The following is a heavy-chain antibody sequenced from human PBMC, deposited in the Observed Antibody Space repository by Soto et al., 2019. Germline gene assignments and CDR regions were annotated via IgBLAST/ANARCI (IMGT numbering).Heavy chain of an antibody. CDR3: ARERHYGVVYFHY. D-gene: IGHD4-17*01. CDR2: IWYDGSNK. V-gene: IGHV3-33*01. J-gene: IGHJ4*02. Sequence: PGGSLRLSCAASGFTFSSYCMHWVRQAPGKGLEWVAVIWYDGSNKYYADSVKGRFTISRDDAKNTLYLQMNSLRAEDTAVYYWARERHYGVVYFHYWGQGTLVTVSS. CDR1: GFTFSSYC.